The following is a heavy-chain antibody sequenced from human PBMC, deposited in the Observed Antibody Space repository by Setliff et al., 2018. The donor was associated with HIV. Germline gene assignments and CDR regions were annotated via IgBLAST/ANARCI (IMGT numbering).Heavy chain of an antibody. J-gene: IGHJ4*02. V-gene: IGHV3-21*01. Sequence: GGSLRLSCAVSGFTFSTYAMSWVRQAPGKGLEWVSSITSGSTYVNYADSVKGRFSISRDNSKNSLYLQMISLRAEDTALYYCARQGNWEFDYWGQGTLVTVSS. D-gene: IGHD7-27*01. CDR2: ITSGSTYV. CDR1: GFTFSTYA. CDR3: ARQGNWEFDY.